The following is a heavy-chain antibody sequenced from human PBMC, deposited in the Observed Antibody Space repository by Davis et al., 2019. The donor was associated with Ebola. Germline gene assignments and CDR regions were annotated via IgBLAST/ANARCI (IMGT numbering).Heavy chain of an antibody. J-gene: IGHJ4*02. Sequence: GSLRLSCTVSGGSIISSSYHWGWIRQPPGKGLEWIGSMYYSGSTYYNPSLKSRVTISVDTSKNQFSLKLSSVTAADTAVYYCASLLTYYYGSGIYSSPYYFDYWGQGTLVTVSS. V-gene: IGHV4-39*01. CDR3: ASLLTYYYGSGIYSSPYYFDY. CDR2: MYYSGST. CDR1: GGSIISSSYH. D-gene: IGHD3-10*01.